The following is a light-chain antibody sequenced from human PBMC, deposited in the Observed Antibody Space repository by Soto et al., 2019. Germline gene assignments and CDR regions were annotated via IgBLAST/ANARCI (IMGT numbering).Light chain of an antibody. CDR2: HNS. CDR3: QVWDSSSDLVE. J-gene: IGLJ2*01. Sequence: SYVLTQPPSVSVAPGQTATITCGGNNIGSKSVHWYQQKPGQAPVVVVYHNSDRPSGIPVRISGSNSGNTATLTISRVEAGDEADYYCQVWDSSSDLVEFGGGTKLTVL. V-gene: IGLV3-21*02. CDR1: NIGSKS.